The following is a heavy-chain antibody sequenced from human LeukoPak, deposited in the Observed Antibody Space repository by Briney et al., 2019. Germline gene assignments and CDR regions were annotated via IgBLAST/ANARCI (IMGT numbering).Heavy chain of an antibody. CDR2: FDPEDGET. V-gene: IGHV1-24*01. CDR1: GCTLTELS. CDR3: ATEALDDSDSYFEY. Sequence: GASVKVSCKVSGCTLTELSMHWVRQAPGKGLEWMGGFDPEDGETIYAQKFQGRVTMTEDTSTDTAYMELSSLRSEDTAVYYCATEALDDSDSYFEYWGQGTLVTVSS. J-gene: IGHJ4*02. D-gene: IGHD3-10*01.